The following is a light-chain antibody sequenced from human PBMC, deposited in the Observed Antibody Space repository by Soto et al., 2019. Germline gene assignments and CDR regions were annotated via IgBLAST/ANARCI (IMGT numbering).Light chain of an antibody. J-gene: IGKJ1*01. CDR3: QQYNSYPIT. CDR1: QSISSS. V-gene: IGKV1-5*03. CDR2: KAS. Sequence: DIQMTQSPSTLSASVGDRVTITCRASQSISSSLAWYQQKPGKAPKLLIYKASSLESGVPSRFSGSGSGTEFTLTISSLQPDDFATYYCQQYNSYPITFGQGTKVDIK.